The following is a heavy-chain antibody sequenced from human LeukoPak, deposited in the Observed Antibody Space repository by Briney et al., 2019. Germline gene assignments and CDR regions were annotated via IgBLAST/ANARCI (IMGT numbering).Heavy chain of an antibody. CDR1: GYTFTGYY. V-gene: IGHV1-2*02. J-gene: IGHJ4*02. Sequence: ASVKVSYKASGYTFTGYYMHWVRQAPGQGLEWMGWINPNSGGTNYAQKFQGRVTMTRATSISTTYMELSSLRSDDTAVYYCARGAAYQLLYDFDYWGQGTLVTVSS. CDR2: INPNSGGT. D-gene: IGHD2-2*02. CDR3: ARGAAYQLLYDFDY.